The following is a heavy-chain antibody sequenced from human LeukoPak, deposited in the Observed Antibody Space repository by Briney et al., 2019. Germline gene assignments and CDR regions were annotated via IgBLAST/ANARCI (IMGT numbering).Heavy chain of an antibody. CDR1: GFTFSHFG. Sequence: GRSLRLSCAAAGFTFSHFGMHWVRQAPGKGLEWVAVIWYNGRNQYYRDSVKGRFTISRDNFKNTLHLQMNSLRVEDTAMYYCVREGTSGNGDGYNSYDYWGQGTLVTVSS. V-gene: IGHV3-33*01. D-gene: IGHD5-24*01. CDR2: IWYNGRNQ. CDR3: VREGTSGNGDGYNSYDY. J-gene: IGHJ4*02.